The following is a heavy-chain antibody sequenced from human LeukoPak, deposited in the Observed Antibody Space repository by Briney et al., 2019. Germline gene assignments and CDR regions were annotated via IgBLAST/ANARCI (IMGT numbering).Heavy chain of an antibody. CDR3: AGNIAARPTDDAFDI. Sequence: SETLPLTCTVSGGSISSSSYHWGWIRQPPGKGLEWIGSIYYSGSTYYNPSLKSRVTISVDTSKNQFSLKLSSVTAAYTAVYYCAGNIAARPTDDAFDIWGQWTMVTVSS. CDR2: IYYSGST. D-gene: IGHD6-6*01. V-gene: IGHV4-39*01. J-gene: IGHJ3*02. CDR1: GGSISSSSYH.